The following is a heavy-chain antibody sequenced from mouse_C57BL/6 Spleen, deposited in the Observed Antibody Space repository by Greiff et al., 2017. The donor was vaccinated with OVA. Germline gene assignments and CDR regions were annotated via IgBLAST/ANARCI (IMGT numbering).Heavy chain of an antibody. V-gene: IGHV1-52*01. Sequence: QVQLQQPGAELVRPGSSVKLSCKASGYTFTSYWMHWVKQRPIQGLEWIGNIDPSDSEPHYNQKFKDKATLTVDKSSSTAYMQLSSLTSEDSAVYYCARDDDYDRGFAYWGQGTLVTVSA. D-gene: IGHD2-4*01. CDR1: GYTFTSYW. J-gene: IGHJ3*01. CDR3: ARDDDYDRGFAY. CDR2: IDPSDSEP.